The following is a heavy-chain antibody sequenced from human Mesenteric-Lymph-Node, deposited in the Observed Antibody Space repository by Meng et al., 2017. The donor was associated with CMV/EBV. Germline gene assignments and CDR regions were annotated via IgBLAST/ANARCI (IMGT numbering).Heavy chain of an antibody. J-gene: IGHJ4*02. CDR3: GKDQRPKMVRGVIDS. CDR2: ISWNGETI. D-gene: IGHD3-10*01. CDR1: GFTFDDYA. V-gene: IGHV3-9*01. Sequence: SLKISCVASGFTFDDYAMYWVRQAPGKGLEWVSGISWNGETIGYADSVKGRFTVSRDNSKNTLYLQMNSLRAEDTAVYYCGKDQRPKMVRGVIDSWGQGALVTVSS.